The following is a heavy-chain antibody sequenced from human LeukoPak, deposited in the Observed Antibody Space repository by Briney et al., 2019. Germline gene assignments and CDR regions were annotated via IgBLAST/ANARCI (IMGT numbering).Heavy chain of an antibody. Sequence: ASVKASCKASGYDFTKYAVQWVRQAPGQGLEWMGIINPSGGSTSYAQKFQGRVTMTRDMSTSTVYMELSSLRSEDTAVYYCARDPSRVGATFHYYMDVWGKGTTVTVSS. CDR2: INPSGGST. D-gene: IGHD1-26*01. CDR3: ARDPSRVGATFHYYMDV. V-gene: IGHV1-46*01. CDR1: GYDFTKYA. J-gene: IGHJ6*03.